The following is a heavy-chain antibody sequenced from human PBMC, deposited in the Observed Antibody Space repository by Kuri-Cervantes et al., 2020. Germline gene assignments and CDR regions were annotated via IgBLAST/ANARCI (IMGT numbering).Heavy chain of an antibody. Sequence: GSLRLSCTVSGGSISSYYWSWIRQPPGKGLEWIGYIYYSGSTNYNPSLKSRVTISVDTSKNQFSLKLSSVTAADTAVYYCARERTGSRGWLTLPIFDYWGQGTLVTVSS. D-gene: IGHD6-19*01. CDR3: ARERTGSRGWLTLPIFDY. CDR1: GGSISSYY. V-gene: IGHV4-59*01. CDR2: IYYSGST. J-gene: IGHJ4*02.